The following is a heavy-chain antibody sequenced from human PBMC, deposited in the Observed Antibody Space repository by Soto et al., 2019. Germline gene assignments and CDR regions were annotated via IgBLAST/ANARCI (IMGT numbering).Heavy chain of an antibody. Sequence: GESLKIACKGSGYTFSDYWIAWVRQMPGKGLEWMGIIYPGDSDTRYRPSFPGQVTISADKSISTAYLQWSSLKASDTAIYYCARAPPGRDGYNRFDFWGQGTLVTVSS. D-gene: IGHD5-12*01. V-gene: IGHV5-51*01. CDR2: IYPGDSDT. CDR1: GYTFSDYW. J-gene: IGHJ4*02. CDR3: ARAPPGRDGYNRFDF.